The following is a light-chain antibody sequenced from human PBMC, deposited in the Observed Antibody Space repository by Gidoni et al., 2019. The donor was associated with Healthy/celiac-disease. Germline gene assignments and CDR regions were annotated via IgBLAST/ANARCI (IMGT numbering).Light chain of an antibody. CDR2: AAS. V-gene: IGKV1-39*01. Sequence: DIQMTQSPSSLSASVGDRVTITCRASQSISSYLNWYQQKPGKAPKLLIYAASSLQSGVPSRFSGSGSGKDFTLTISSLQPEDFATYYCQQSYSTPRVTFGQGTKLEIK. J-gene: IGKJ2*01. CDR3: QQSYSTPRVT. CDR1: QSISSY.